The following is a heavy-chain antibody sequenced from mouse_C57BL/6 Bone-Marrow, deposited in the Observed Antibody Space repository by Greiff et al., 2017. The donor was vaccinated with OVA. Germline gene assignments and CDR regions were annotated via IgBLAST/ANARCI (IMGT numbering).Heavy chain of an antibody. CDR1: GYTFTSYG. Sequence: VQLQQSGAELARPGASVKLSCKASGYTFTSYGISWVKQRTGQGLEWIGEIYPRSGNTYYNEKFKGKATLTADKSSSTAYMELRSLTSEDSAVYFCVNWDEFAYWGQGTLVTVSA. J-gene: IGHJ3*01. V-gene: IGHV1-81*01. CDR2: IYPRSGNT. CDR3: VNWDEFAY. D-gene: IGHD4-1*02.